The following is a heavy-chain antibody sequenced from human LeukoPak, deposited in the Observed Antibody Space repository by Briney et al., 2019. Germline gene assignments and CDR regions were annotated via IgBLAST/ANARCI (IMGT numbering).Heavy chain of an antibody. CDR1: GYTFTSYG. D-gene: IGHD6-6*01. V-gene: IGHV1-69*13. Sequence: SVKVSCKASGYTFTSYGISWVRQAPGQGLKWMGGIIPIFGTTNYAQKFQGRVTITADESTSTAYMELSSLRSEDTAVYYCARTVVYSSSSPYYYGMDVWGQGTTVTVSS. CDR2: IIPIFGTT. CDR3: ARTVVYSSSSPYYYGMDV. J-gene: IGHJ6*02.